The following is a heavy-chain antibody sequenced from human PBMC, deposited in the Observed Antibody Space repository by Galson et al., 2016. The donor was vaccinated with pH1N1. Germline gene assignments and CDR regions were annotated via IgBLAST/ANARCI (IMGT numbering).Heavy chain of an antibody. V-gene: IGHV5-51*03. J-gene: IGHJ4*02. D-gene: IGHD2-2*01. CDR2: IYPGDSDT. CDR3: ARLPYCDTTSCPFDY. CDR1: GYSFTSYR. Sequence: QSGAEVKKPGESLRISCQGSGYSFTSYRIAWVRQMPGKGLEWMGIIYPGDSDTRYSPSFQGQVTISADKSISTAYLQWSSLRASDTAMYYCARLPYCDTTSCPFDYWGQGTLVTVSS.